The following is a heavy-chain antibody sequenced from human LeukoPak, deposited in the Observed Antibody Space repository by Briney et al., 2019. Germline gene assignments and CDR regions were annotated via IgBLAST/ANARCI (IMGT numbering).Heavy chain of an antibody. D-gene: IGHD6-19*01. CDR3: ASRAVAGNYFQH. CDR2: INPSGGST. CDR1: GYTFTSYY. V-gene: IGHV1-46*01. Sequence: ASVKVSCKASGYTFTSYYMHWVRQAPGQGLEWMGIINPSGGSTSYAQKFQGRVTMTRDTSTSTVYMELSSLRPEDTAVYYCASRAVAGNYFQHWGQGTLVTVSS. J-gene: IGHJ1*01.